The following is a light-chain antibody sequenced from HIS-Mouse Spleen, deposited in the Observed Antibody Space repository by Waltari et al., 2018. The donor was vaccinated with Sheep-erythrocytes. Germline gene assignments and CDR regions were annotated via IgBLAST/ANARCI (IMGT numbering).Light chain of an antibody. V-gene: IGLV2-23*01. CDR3: CSYAGSSTLV. CDR1: SSDVGRYNL. J-gene: IGLJ2*01. Sequence: QSALTQPASVSGSPGQSITISCTGPSSDVGRYNLVSWYQQHPGKAPKLMIYEGSKRPSGFSNRFSGSKSGNTASLTISGLQAEDEADYYCCSYAGSSTLVFGGGTKLTVL. CDR2: EGS.